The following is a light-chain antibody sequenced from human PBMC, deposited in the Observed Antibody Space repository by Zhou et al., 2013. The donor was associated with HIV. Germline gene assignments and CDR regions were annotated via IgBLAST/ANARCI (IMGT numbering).Light chain of an antibody. CDR2: GTS. Sequence: EIVLTQSPGTLSLSPGERVTLSCRASQSVSSDYLAWYQQKPGQAPRLLMYGTSRRATGIPDRFSGSGSGTDFTLTISRLEPEDFALYYCEHYDKSLSFGGGTKVEIK. CDR3: EHYDKSLS. J-gene: IGKJ4*01. V-gene: IGKV3-20*01. CDR1: QSVSSDY.